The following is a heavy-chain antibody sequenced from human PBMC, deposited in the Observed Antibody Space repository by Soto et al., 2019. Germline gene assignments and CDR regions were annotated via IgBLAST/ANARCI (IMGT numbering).Heavy chain of an antibody. CDR2: VHFRGST. Sequence: QLQLQESGPGLMKPSETLSLTCSVSGGSISSNSYFWDWIRQSPGKGLEWIGSVHFRGSTYYNPSTKSRVTTSVDTSKNPFSLKLTSVTAADRAVYYCARRGPNNSYGYDHRLDPWGQGTLVTVSS. CDR1: GGSISSNSYF. D-gene: IGHD5-18*01. CDR3: ARRGPNNSYGYDHRLDP. J-gene: IGHJ5*02. V-gene: IGHV4-39*01.